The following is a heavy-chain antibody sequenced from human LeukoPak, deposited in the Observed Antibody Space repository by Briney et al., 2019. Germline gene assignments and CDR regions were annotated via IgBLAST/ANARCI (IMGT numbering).Heavy chain of an antibody. CDR3: ARCFDI. V-gene: IGHV3-7*05. J-gene: IGHJ3*02. CDR2: IQDVSDK. CDR1: GFTFSSYC. Sequence: GGPLRLSCVASGFTFSSYCMSWVRQAPGKGLEWGANIQDVSDKYYVDSVKGRFTISRENAKNSLYLQMNSLRAEDTAVYYCARCFDIWGQGTMVTVSS.